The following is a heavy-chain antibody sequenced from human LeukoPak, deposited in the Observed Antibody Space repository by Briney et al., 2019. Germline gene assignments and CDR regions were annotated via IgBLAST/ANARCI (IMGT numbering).Heavy chain of an antibody. J-gene: IGHJ5*02. CDR1: GGSLTYYY. Sequence: SETLSLTCDVYGGSLTYYYLSWIRQTPGKGLEWIGEVNHSGSTNYNPSLKSRVTISVDASRNQFSLRLSSVTAADTAVYYCARRIGYSDYDLRLDPWGQGSLVTVSS. V-gene: IGHV4-34*01. CDR3: ARRIGYSDYDLRLDP. CDR2: VNHSGST. D-gene: IGHD5-12*01.